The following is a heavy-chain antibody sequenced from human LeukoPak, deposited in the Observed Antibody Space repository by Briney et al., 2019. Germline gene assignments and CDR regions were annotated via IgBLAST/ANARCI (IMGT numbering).Heavy chain of an antibody. Sequence: GGSLRLSCAASGFTFSSYAMSWVRQAPGEGLEWVLTTSDSSDNTSYADSVKVRFITSRDTSKNTLFLQMHSLRAEDTAVYYCAKGATLIVPMYGMDVWGQGTTVTVSS. CDR1: GFTFSSYA. CDR2: TSDSSDNT. J-gene: IGHJ6*02. CDR3: AKGATLIVPMYGMDV. V-gene: IGHV3-23*01. D-gene: IGHD2-8*01.